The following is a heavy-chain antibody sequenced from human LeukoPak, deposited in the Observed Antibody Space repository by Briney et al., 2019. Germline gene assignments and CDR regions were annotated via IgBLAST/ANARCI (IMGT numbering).Heavy chain of an antibody. V-gene: IGHV1-8*01. CDR2: MNPNSGNT. CDR1: GYTFTSYD. Sequence: ASVKASCKASGYTFTSYDINWARQATGQGLEWMGWMNPNSGNTGHAQKFQGRVTMTRNTSISTAYMELSSLRSEDTAVYYCAIIDYGDSRGWYFDLWGRGTLVTVSS. J-gene: IGHJ2*01. D-gene: IGHD4-17*01. CDR3: AIIDYGDSRGWYFDL.